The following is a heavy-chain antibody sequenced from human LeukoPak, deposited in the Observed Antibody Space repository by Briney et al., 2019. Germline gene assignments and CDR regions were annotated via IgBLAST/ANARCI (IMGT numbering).Heavy chain of an antibody. D-gene: IGHD6-13*01. CDR3: ARDIRLAAAGHFDY. V-gene: IGHV4-31*03. CDR1: GGSISSVGYY. J-gene: IGHJ4*02. CDR2: IYYSGRT. Sequence: SQTLPLTCTVSGGSISSVGYYWSWLRQHPGKGLEWIGYIYYSGRTYYNPSLESRVTRSLETPKNQFSLKVSSVTAADTAVYYCARDIRLAAAGHFDYWGQGTLVTVSS.